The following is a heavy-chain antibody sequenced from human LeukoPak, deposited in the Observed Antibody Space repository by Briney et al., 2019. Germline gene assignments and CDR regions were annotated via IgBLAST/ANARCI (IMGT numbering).Heavy chain of an antibody. J-gene: IGHJ4*02. CDR3: ARAHTPNVVSATPY. D-gene: IGHD2-15*01. V-gene: IGHV3-30-3*01. CDR1: GFTFSSFA. CDR2: ISYDGSNK. Sequence: GSLRLSCVASGFTFSSFAMHWVRQTPGKGLEWVAVISYDGSNKFYVDSVQGRFTISRDNSKNTLYLQVGSLRVEDTAVYYCARAHTPNVVSATPYWGQGTLVTV.